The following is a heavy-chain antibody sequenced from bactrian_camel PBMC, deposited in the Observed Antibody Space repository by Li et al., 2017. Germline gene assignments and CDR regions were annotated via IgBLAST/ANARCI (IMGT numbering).Heavy chain of an antibody. D-gene: IGHD6*01. V-gene: IGHV3S32*01. CDR2: INSGTGDA. Sequence: DVQLVESGGDLVQPGGSLRLSCEASGFTFERGYMSWVRQAPGKGLEWVSAINSGTGDAHGADSVKGRFTIARDNAKNTLFLQMNSLKPDDSAMYYCALDSSRPYRTVVAGRCGLYGMYNMDSWGKGTQVTVS. CDR1: GFTFERGY. J-gene: IGHJ7*01.